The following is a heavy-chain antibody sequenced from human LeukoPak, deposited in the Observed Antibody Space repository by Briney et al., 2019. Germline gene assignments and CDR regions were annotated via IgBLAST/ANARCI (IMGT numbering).Heavy chain of an antibody. Sequence: GGSLRLSCAASGFSFSSYDMSWVRQAPGKGLVWVSAIRESGESTYYADSVKGRFTISRDNSRNMLYLQMSSLRAEDTAVYYGALTDGSGSYWLYWGQGTLVTVS. CDR1: GFSFSSYD. J-gene: IGHJ4*02. D-gene: IGHD3-10*01. V-gene: IGHV3-23*01. CDR2: IRESGEST. CDR3: ALTDGSGSYWLY.